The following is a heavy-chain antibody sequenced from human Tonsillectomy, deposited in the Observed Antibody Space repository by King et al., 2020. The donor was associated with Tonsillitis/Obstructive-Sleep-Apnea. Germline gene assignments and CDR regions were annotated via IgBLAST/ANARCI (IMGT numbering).Heavy chain of an antibody. D-gene: IGHD2-2*01. Sequence: VQLVESGGGVVQPGRSLRHSCAASGFTFSSYGMHWVRQAPGKGLEWVAVIWYDGSNKYYADSVKGRFTISRDNSKNTQYLQMNSLRAEDTAVYYCARDRRGPGEYWGQGTLVTVSS. CDR1: GFTFSSYG. CDR2: IWYDGSNK. V-gene: IGHV3-33*01. CDR3: ARDRRGPGEY. J-gene: IGHJ4*02.